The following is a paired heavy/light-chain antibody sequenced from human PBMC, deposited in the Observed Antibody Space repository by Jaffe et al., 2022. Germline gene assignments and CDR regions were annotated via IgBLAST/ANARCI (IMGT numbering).Heavy chain of an antibody. CDR3: AKDLKRDNGWDFEY. CDR1: GFTFSTYS. J-gene: IGHJ4*02. V-gene: IGHV3-23*01. CDR2: IYGNAGSK. Sequence: VQLLESGGGLVQPGGSLRLSCAGSGFTFSTYSMNWVRQAPGKGLEWVSSIYGNAGSKFYADSVKGRFTISRDNSRSTVYLQMNSLTAEDTAVYYCAKDLKRDNGWDFEYWGRGTLVTVSS. D-gene: IGHD6-19*01.
Light chain of an antibody. Sequence: DIVMTQSPFSLPVTPGEPASISCRSSQSLLHSDGNNYLDWFLQKPGQSPQVLIYLGSNRASGVPDRFSGSGSGTDFTLKISRVEAEDVGVYYCMQALQTPLTFGGGTKLEIK. CDR2: LGS. CDR1: QSLLHSDGNNY. V-gene: IGKV2-28*01. CDR3: MQALQTPLT. J-gene: IGKJ4*01.